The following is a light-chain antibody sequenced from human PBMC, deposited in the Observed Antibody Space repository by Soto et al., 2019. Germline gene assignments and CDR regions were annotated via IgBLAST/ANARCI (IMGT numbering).Light chain of an antibody. J-gene: IGKJ4*01. Sequence: EIVLTQSPGTLSLSPGERATLSCRASQSVSSSYLAWYQQKPGQAPRLLIYGASSRATGIPDRFSGSGSGTDFTLTISRLEPEDFAGYYCQQYGSSPLLTFGGGTKGEIK. CDR3: QQYGSSPLLT. CDR1: QSVSSSY. CDR2: GAS. V-gene: IGKV3-20*01.